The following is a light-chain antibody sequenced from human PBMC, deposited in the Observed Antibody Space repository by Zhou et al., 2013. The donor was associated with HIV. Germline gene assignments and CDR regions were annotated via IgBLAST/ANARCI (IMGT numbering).Light chain of an antibody. J-gene: IGKJ5*01. Sequence: PGEGATLSCRASHTISANYLAWYQQKPGQAPRLLVYGASTRATGIPDRFSGIGSGTDFTLTINRLEPEDFAVYYCQQYSSSPPITFGQGTRLEIK. CDR2: GAS. V-gene: IGKV3-20*01. CDR1: HTISANY. CDR3: QQYSSSPPIT.